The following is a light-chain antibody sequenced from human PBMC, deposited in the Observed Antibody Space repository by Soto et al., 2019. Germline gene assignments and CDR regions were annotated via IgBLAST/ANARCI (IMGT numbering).Light chain of an antibody. Sequence: QSALTQPRSVSGSPGQSVTISCTGTSSDVGGYNYVSWYQQHPGKAPKFMIYDVSRRPSGVPDRFPGSRSGNTASLTISGLQAEDEADYYCCSYAGSYTYVVFGGGTKLTVL. J-gene: IGLJ2*01. CDR2: DVS. V-gene: IGLV2-11*01. CDR3: CSYAGSYTYVV. CDR1: SSDVGGYNY.